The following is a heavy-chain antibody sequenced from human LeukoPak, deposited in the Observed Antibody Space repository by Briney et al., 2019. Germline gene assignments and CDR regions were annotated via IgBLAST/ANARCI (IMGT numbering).Heavy chain of an antibody. J-gene: IGHJ3*02. D-gene: IGHD3-10*01. Sequence: SETLSLTCTVSGYSISSGYYWGWIRQPPGKGLEWIGSIYHSGSTYYSPSLRSRVTMSLDTSRNQFSLKLNSVTAADTAVYYCAKSNGYGLVDIWGQGTMVTVSS. CDR2: IYHSGST. CDR3: AKSNGYGLVDI. V-gene: IGHV4-38-2*02. CDR1: GYSISSGYY.